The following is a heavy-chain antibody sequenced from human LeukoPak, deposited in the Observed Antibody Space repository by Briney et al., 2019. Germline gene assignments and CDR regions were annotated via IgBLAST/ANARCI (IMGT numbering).Heavy chain of an antibody. Sequence: SETLSLTSAVYGGSFSGYYWSWIRQPPGKGLEWIGEINHSGSTNYNPSLKSRVTISVDTSKNQFSLKLSSVTAADTAVYYCARAGYDILTGPHYYFDYWGQGTLVTVSS. V-gene: IGHV4-34*01. CDR3: ARAGYDILTGPHYYFDY. J-gene: IGHJ4*02. D-gene: IGHD3-9*01. CDR1: GGSFSGYY. CDR2: INHSGST.